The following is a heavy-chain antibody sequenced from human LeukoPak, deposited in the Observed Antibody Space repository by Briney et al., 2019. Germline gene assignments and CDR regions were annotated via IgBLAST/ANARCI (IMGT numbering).Heavy chain of an antibody. CDR3: ARQEWFGDLMDV. V-gene: IGHV4-39*01. Sequence: SETLSLTCTVSGGSISSSSYYWGWIRQPPGKGLEWIGSIYYSGSTYYNPSLKSRVTISVDTSKNQFSLKLSSVTAADTAAYYCARQEWFGDLMDVWGKGTTVTISS. D-gene: IGHD3-10*01. J-gene: IGHJ6*04. CDR2: IYYSGST. CDR1: GGSISSSSYY.